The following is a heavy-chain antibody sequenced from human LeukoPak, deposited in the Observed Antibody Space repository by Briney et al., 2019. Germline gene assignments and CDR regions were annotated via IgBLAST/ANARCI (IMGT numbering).Heavy chain of an antibody. CDR2: INPNSGGT. V-gene: IGHV1-2*02. CDR3: ARGLYYAPSWFGP. D-gene: IGHD2-8*01. J-gene: IGHJ5*02. CDR1: GYTFTGYY. Sequence: ASVKVSCKASGYTFTGYYMHWVRQAPGQGLEWMGWINPNSGGTNYAQKFQGRVTMTRDTSISTAYMELSRLRSDDTAVYYCARGLYYAPSWFGPWGQGTLVTVSS.